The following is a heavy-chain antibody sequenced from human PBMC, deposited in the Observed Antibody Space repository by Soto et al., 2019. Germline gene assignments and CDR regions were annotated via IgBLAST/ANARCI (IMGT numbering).Heavy chain of an antibody. V-gene: IGHV1-24*01. CDR3: ATDSSLYGDYAADRWFDP. CDR2: FDPEDGET. Sequence: GASVKVSCEVSGYTLTELSMHWVRQAPGKGLEWMGGFDPEDGETIYAQKFQGRVTMTEDTSTDTAYMELSSLRSEDTAVYYCATDSSLYGDYAADRWFDPWGQGTLVTVSS. J-gene: IGHJ5*02. CDR1: GYTLTELS. D-gene: IGHD4-17*01.